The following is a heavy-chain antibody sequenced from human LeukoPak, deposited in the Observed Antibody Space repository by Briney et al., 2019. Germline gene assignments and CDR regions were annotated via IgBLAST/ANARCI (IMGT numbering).Heavy chain of an antibody. CDR2: LSYDGGNK. CDR1: GYTFSTYT. V-gene: IGHV3-30-3*01. J-gene: IGHJ6*02. Sequence: GGSLRLSCAASGYTFSTYTVHWVRQAPGKGLEWVAVLSYDGGNKYYAESVKGRFTISRDNSKDTLYLEMDTLRAEDTAAYYCARSHSYFYYGMDVWGQGTTVTVSS. CDR3: ARSHSYFYYGMDV.